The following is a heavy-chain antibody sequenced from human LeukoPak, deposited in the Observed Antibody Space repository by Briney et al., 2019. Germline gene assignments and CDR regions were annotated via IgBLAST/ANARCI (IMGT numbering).Heavy chain of an antibody. D-gene: IGHD3-10*01. Sequence: SETLSLTCTVSGGSISSGGYYWSWIRQPPGKGLEWIGYIYHSGSTYYNPSLKSRVTISVDRSKNQFSLKLSSVTAADTAVYYCARHGLWFGELFPYYFDYWGQGTLVTVSS. CDR1: GGSISSGGYY. CDR3: ARHGLWFGELFPYYFDY. V-gene: IGHV4-30-2*01. CDR2: IYHSGST. J-gene: IGHJ4*02.